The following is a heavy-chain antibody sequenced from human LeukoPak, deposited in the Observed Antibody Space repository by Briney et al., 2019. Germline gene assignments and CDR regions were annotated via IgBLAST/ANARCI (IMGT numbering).Heavy chain of an antibody. CDR2: IYYSGST. J-gene: IGHJ4*02. Sequence: SETLSLTCTVSGGSISSSSYYWGWIRQPPGKGLEWIGSIYYSGSTNYNPSLKSRVTISVDTSKNQFSLKLSSVTAADTAVYYCARGYDFWSGYYLSYFDYWGQGTLVTVSS. CDR1: GGSISSSSYY. CDR3: ARGYDFWSGYYLSYFDY. D-gene: IGHD3-3*01. V-gene: IGHV4-39*07.